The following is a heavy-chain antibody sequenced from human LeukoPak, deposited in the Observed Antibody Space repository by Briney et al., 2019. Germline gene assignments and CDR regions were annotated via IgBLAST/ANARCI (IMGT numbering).Heavy chain of an antibody. Sequence: PGGSLRLSCAASGFSFGSYWMSWVRQAPGKGLEWVSSISSSSSYIYYADSVKGRFTISRDNAKNSLYLQTNSLRAEDTAVYYCARGAEAAAYYYYYMDVWGKGTTVTVSS. CDR3: ARGAEAAAYYYYYMDV. D-gene: IGHD2-2*01. J-gene: IGHJ6*03. V-gene: IGHV3-21*01. CDR2: ISSSSSYI. CDR1: GFSFGSYW.